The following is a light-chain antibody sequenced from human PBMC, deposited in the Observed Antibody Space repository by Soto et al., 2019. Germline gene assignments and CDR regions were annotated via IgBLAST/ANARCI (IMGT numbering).Light chain of an antibody. Sequence: IQLAQSPSCLAATGGDRVSISCRASQYISSYLNWYYQKPGKAPKLLIYAASSLQSGVPSRFSGSESGTDFTLTISGLQPEDYATYYCQQTSSTQTFGQGTKVDIK. J-gene: IGKJ1*01. CDR1: QYISSY. CDR2: AAS. V-gene: IGKV1-39*01. CDR3: QQTSSTQT.